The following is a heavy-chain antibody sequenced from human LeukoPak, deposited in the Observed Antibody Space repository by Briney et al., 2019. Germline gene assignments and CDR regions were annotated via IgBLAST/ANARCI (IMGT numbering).Heavy chain of an antibody. D-gene: IGHD3-10*02. Sequence: GGYMRLSCAASGFTFSSYEMNWVRQAPGKGLEWVSYISSSGSTIYYADSVQGRFTISRDNAQNSLYLQMSSLRAEDTAVYYCARNVYNFDYWGQGTLVTVFS. J-gene: IGHJ4*02. CDR1: GFTFSSYE. CDR3: ARNVYNFDY. CDR2: ISSSGSTI. V-gene: IGHV3-48*03.